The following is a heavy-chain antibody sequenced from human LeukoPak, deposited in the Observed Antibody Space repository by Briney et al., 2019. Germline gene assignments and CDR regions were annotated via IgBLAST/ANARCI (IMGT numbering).Heavy chain of an antibody. CDR3: ARDEGSGRGYLLGVDS. D-gene: IGHD3-22*01. CDR1: GFTLSSYA. CDR2: ISQSGSRST. Sequence: AGGSLRLSCAASGFTLSSYAMTWVRQAPGKGLEWVSFISQSGSRSTDYADSVKGRLTISRDNSKNTLYLQMNSLRAEDTAVYHCARDEGSGRGYLLGVDSWGQGTLVTVSS. V-gene: IGHV3-23*01. J-gene: IGHJ5*01.